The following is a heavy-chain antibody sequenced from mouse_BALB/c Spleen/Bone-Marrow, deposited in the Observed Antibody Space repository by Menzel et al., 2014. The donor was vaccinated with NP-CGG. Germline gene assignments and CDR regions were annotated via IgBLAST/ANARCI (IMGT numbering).Heavy chain of an antibody. D-gene: IGHD2-14*01. CDR1: GFSLTSYG. CDR2: IWAGGST. CDR3: ARAAYRYDVTWFAY. Sequence: VQLQQSGPGLVAPPQSLSITCTVSGFSLTSYGVHWVRQPPGKGLEWLGVIWAGGSTNYNSALMSRLSISKDNSKSXVFLKMNSLQTDDTAMYYCARAAYRYDVTWFAYWGQGTLVTVSA. J-gene: IGHJ3*01. V-gene: IGHV2-9*02.